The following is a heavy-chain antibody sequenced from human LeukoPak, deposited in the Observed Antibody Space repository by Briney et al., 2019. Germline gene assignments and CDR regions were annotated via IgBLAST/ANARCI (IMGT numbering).Heavy chain of an antibody. Sequence: GSSVKVSCKASGGTFSSYAISWVRQAPGQGLEWMGGIIPIFGTANYAQKFQGRVTITADESTSTAYMELSSLRSEDTAVYYCARVPRGLWFGELIPLPGGYYYYGMDVWGQGTTVTVSS. V-gene: IGHV1-69*01. J-gene: IGHJ6*02. CDR1: GGTFSSYA. CDR3: ARVPRGLWFGELIPLPGGYYYYGMDV. D-gene: IGHD3-10*01. CDR2: IIPIFGTA.